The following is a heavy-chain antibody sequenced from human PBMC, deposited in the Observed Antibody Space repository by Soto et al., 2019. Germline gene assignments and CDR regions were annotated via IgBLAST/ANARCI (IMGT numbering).Heavy chain of an antibody. CDR1: GDSVSSNSAA. CDR3: ARVPNPFRLNIGYEDAYDF. CDR2: TYYRSKWYN. Sequence: QVQLQQSGPGLVKPSQTLSLTCAISGDSVSSNSAAWNWIRQSPSRGLEWLGRTYYRSKWYNDYAVSVKSRITTTPATSKTPFSLQLNSVTPEDTAVYYCARVPNPFRLNIGYEDAYDFWRQGTMVTVSS. V-gene: IGHV6-1*01. D-gene: IGHD5-12*01. J-gene: IGHJ3*01.